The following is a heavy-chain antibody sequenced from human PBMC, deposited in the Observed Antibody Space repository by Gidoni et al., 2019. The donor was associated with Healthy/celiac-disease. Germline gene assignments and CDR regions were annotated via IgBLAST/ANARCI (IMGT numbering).Heavy chain of an antibody. D-gene: IGHD3-22*01. V-gene: IGHV4-38-2*02. CDR2: IYHSGST. CDR3: ARDPITMIVVVIRGFDY. CDR1: GYSISSGYY. Sequence: QVQLQESGPGLVKPSETMSLTCTVSGYSISSGYYWCWITQPPGKGLEWIGSIYHSGSTYYNPSLKSRVPISVDTSKNHFSLKLSSVTAADTAVYYCARDPITMIVVVIRGFDYWGQGTLVTVSS. J-gene: IGHJ4*02.